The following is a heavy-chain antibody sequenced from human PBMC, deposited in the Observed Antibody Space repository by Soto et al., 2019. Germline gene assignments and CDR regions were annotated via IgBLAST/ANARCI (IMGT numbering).Heavy chain of an antibody. V-gene: IGHV3-30-3*01. D-gene: IGHD3-22*01. CDR1: GFIFSDHA. J-gene: IGHJ4*02. Sequence: PGGSLRLSCAASGFIFSDHAMHWVRQAPGKGLEWVAVISYDGNHKYYADSAKGRFTISRDRSKNTLYLQMTSLRAEDTAVYYCARGQFDDSSGGFDYWGQGTLVTVSS. CDR3: ARGQFDDSSGGFDY. CDR2: ISYDGNHK.